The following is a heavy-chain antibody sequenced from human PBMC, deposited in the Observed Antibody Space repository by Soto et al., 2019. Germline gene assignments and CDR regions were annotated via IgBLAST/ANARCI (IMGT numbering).Heavy chain of an antibody. CDR1: GFTFSSYA. V-gene: IGHV3-30-3*01. J-gene: IGHJ6*02. CDR3: AREERHSSSWTEGHYYYGMDV. D-gene: IGHD6-13*01. CDR2: ISYDGSNK. Sequence: QVQLVESGGGVVQPGRSLRLSCAASGFTFSSYAMHWVRQAPGKGLEWVAVISYDGSNKYYADSVKGRFTISRDNSKNTLYLQMNSLSAEDTAVYYSAREERHSSSWTEGHYYYGMDVWGQGTTVTVSS.